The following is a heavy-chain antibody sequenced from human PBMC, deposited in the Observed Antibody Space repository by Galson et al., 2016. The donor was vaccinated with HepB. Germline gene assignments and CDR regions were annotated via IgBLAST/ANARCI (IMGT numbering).Heavy chain of an antibody. CDR2: MSYSGHT. Sequence: TLSLTCTVSGASISNGGYFWTWIRQHPGQGLEWIGYMSYSGHTYYGPSLRSRVTISADTSKNQFSLELRAVTAADTAVYYCARGPVRYHFNYWGQGALVTVSS. V-gene: IGHV4-31*03. CDR1: GASISNGGYF. CDR3: ARGPVRYHFNY. D-gene: IGHD1-1*01. J-gene: IGHJ4*02.